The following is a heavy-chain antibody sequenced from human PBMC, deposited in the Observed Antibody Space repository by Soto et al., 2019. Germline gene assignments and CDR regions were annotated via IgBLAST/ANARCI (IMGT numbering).Heavy chain of an antibody. CDR1: GGSISSSSYY. D-gene: IGHD6-6*01. Sequence: PSETLSLTCTVSGGSISSSSYYWGWIRQPPGKGLEWIGSIYYSGSTYYNPSLKSRVTISVDTSKNQFSLKLSSVTAADTAVYYCARQEYGRYYYGMDVCGQGTTVTVSS. CDR2: IYYSGST. CDR3: ARQEYGRYYYGMDV. J-gene: IGHJ6*02. V-gene: IGHV4-39*01.